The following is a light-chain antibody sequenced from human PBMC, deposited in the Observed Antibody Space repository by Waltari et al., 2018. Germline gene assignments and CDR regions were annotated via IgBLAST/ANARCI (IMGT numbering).Light chain of an antibody. CDR2: CAS. CDR1: QSITRY. CDR3: QQYGSSPRT. V-gene: IGKV3-20*01. Sequence: EIVLTQSPGTLSLSPGEGATLSCRASQSITRYLAWYQQKPGQPPRLLIYCASSRPTGIPDRFSGSGSGTDFALTITRLEPEDFAVYYCQQYGSSPRTFGHGTKLEI. J-gene: IGKJ2*01.